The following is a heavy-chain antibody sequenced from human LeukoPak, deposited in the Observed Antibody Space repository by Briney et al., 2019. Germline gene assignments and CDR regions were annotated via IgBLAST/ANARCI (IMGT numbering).Heavy chain of an antibody. Sequence: PSETLSLTCTVSGGSISSYYWSWIRQPPGKGLEWIGYIYYSGSTNYNPSLKSRVTISVDTSKNYVSLKLSSVTAADTAVYYCMRVHGGYDYYWGQGTLVTVSS. CDR2: IYYSGST. J-gene: IGHJ4*02. CDR1: GGSISSYY. V-gene: IGHV4-59*12. CDR3: MRVHGGYDYY. D-gene: IGHD5-12*01.